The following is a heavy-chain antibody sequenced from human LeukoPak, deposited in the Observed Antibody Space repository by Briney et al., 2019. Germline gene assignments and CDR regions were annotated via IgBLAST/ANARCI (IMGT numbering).Heavy chain of an antibody. V-gene: IGHV3-48*01. CDR1: GFTFSSYG. CDR3: ARENAVATGAFDY. Sequence: GGSLRLSCAASGFTFSSYGISWLRQAPGKGPEWVSHITGSGEISHYADSVQGRFTISRDNAKNSLYLQMNGLRAEDTAVYYCARENAVATGAFDYWGRGTLVTVSS. J-gene: IGHJ4*02. D-gene: IGHD5-12*01. CDR2: ITGSGEIS.